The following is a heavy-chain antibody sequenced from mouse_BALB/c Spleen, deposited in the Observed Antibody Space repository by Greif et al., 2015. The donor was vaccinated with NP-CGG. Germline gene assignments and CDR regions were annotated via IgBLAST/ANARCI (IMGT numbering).Heavy chain of an antibody. J-gene: IGHJ4*01. CDR3: ARDKEDGTGAMDY. D-gene: IGHD3-3*01. V-gene: IGHV2-9*02. Sequence: QVQLQQSGPGLVAPSQSLSITCTVSGFSLTSYGVHWVRQPPGKGLEWLGVIWAGGSTNYNSALMSRLSISKDNSKSXVFLKMNSLQTDDTAMYYCARDKEDGTGAMDYWGQGTSVTVSS. CDR1: GFSLTSYG. CDR2: IWAGGST.